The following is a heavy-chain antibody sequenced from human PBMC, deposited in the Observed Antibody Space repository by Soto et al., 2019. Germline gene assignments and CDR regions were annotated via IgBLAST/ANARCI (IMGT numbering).Heavy chain of an antibody. V-gene: IGHV1-69*06. J-gene: IGHJ4*02. D-gene: IGHD3-3*01. CDR1: GGTSTRYA. CDR3: NRGSEYDFWSGYL. CDR2: IVRMFGTS. Sequence: QERLVQSGAEVRKPGSSGKVSCKVTGGTSTRYAINWVRQAPGQGLEWMRGIVRMFGTSKYAQKFQGRVTITADTSTNIAYMELRSLRSEDTAVYYCNRGSEYDFWSGYLWGQGTLVSVSS.